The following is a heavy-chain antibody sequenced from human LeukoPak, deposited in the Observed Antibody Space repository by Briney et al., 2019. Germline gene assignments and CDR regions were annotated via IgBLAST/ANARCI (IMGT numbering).Heavy chain of an antibody. Sequence: GASVKVSCKVSGYTLTDLSIHWVRQAPGKGLEWMGGFDPEDGETIYAQKFQGRVTMTEDTSTDTAYMELSSLRSEDTAVYYCATERAGITMVRSWFDPWGQGTLVTASS. CDR3: ATERAGITMVRSWFDP. CDR2: FDPEDGET. D-gene: IGHD3-10*01. J-gene: IGHJ5*02. CDR1: GYTLTDLS. V-gene: IGHV1-24*01.